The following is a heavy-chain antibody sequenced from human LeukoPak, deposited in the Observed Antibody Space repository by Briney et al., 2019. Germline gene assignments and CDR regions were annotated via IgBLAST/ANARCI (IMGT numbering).Heavy chain of an antibody. D-gene: IGHD3-22*01. Sequence: GGSLRLSCAASGFTFSKAWMSWVRQAPGKGLEWVGRIKSKTDGGTTDYAAPVKGRFTISRDDSKNTLYLQMNSLKTEDTAVYYCTTYYYDSSGYYELSYFHYWGQGTLVTVSS. CDR1: GFTFSKAW. V-gene: IGHV3-15*01. CDR2: IKSKTDGGTT. J-gene: IGHJ4*02. CDR3: TTYYYDSSGYYELSYFHY.